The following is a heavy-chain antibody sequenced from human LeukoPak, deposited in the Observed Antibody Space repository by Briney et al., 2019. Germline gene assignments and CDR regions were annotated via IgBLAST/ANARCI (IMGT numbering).Heavy chain of an antibody. V-gene: IGHV3-48*03. J-gene: IGHJ5*02. Sequence: PGGSLRLSCAASGFTFSSYEMNWVRQAPGKGLEWVSYISSSGSTIYYADSVKGRFTISRDNAKNSLYLQMNSLRAEDTAVYYCARDQYCSSTSCYRPNWFDPWGQGTLVTVSS. D-gene: IGHD2-2*01. CDR3: ARDQYCSSTSCYRPNWFDP. CDR1: GFTFSSYE. CDR2: ISSSGSTI.